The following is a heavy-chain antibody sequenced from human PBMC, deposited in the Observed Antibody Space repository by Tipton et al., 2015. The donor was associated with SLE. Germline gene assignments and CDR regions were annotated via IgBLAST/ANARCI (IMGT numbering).Heavy chain of an antibody. J-gene: IGHJ2*01. CDR2: INHSGST. Sequence: TLSLTCAVYGGSFSGYYWSWIRQPPGKGLEWIGEINHSGSTNYNPSLKSRVTISVDTSKNQFSLKLSSVTAADTAVYYCARGRGSSSSRPYWYFDLWGRGTLVTVSS. CDR1: GGSFSGYY. D-gene: IGHD6-6*01. CDR3: ARGRGSSSSRPYWYFDL. V-gene: IGHV4-34*01.